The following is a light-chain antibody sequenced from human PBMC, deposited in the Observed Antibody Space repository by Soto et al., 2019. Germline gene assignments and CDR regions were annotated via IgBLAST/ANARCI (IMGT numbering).Light chain of an antibody. V-gene: IGKV2-24*01. CDR3: MQATPPYT. CDR2: KIT. Sequence: DIVLTQTPLSSPVTLGQPASISCRSSQSLVHSDGNTYFNWLQQRPGQPPRLIIYKITKRFPGVPSRFSGSGAGTDFTLKSSRVEAEDVGDYYWMQATPPYTFGQGTKVEIK. CDR1: QSLVHSDGNTY. J-gene: IGKJ2*01.